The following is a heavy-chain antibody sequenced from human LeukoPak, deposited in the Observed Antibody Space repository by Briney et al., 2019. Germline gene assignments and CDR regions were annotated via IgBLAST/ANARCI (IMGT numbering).Heavy chain of an antibody. CDR3: AREPTSRDGYNFSFDY. CDR2: INPNSGGT. V-gene: IGHV1-2*06. CDR1: GGTFSGQA. Sequence: GASVKVSCKPSGGTFSGQAVSWVRQAPGQGLEWMGRINPNSGGTNYAQKFQGRVTMTRDTSISTAYMELSRLRSDDTAVYYCAREPTSRDGYNFSFDYWGQGTLVTVSS. D-gene: IGHD5-24*01. J-gene: IGHJ4*02.